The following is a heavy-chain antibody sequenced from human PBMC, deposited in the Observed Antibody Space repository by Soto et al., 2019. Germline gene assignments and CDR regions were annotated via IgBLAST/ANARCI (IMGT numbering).Heavy chain of an antibody. CDR2: IYWDDDE. J-gene: IGHJ5*02. Sequence: QITLKESGPTLVKPTQTLTLTCTFSGFSLSTSGVGVAWIRQPPGEALEWLALIYWDDDERYSPSLKSRLTITKVTSKNQLVLTRTDMDPVDTATYYCAHRRDTAGGNWFDPWGQGTLVTVSS. V-gene: IGHV2-5*02. CDR1: GFSLSTSGVG. D-gene: IGHD5-18*01. CDR3: AHRRDTAGGNWFDP.